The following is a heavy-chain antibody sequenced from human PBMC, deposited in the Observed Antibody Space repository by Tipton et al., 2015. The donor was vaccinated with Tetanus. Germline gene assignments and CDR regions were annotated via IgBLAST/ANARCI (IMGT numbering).Heavy chain of an antibody. V-gene: IGHV4-30-2*01. CDR2: IYHSGSP. CDR3: ARDQGGGRVVRLNWFDP. CDR1: GGSITSGAYL. J-gene: IGHJ5*02. D-gene: IGHD6-6*01. Sequence: TLSLTCAVSGGSITSGAYLWGWIRQPPGKGLERIGRIYHSGSPYYNPSLKSRVTLSVDTSMNQFSLQLSSATAADTGVYYCARDQGGGRVVRLNWFDPWGQGTLVTVSS.